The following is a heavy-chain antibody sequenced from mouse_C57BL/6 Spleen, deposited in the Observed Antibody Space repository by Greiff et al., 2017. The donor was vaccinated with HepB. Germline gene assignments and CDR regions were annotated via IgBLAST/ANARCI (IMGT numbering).Heavy chain of an antibody. CDR3: ARREFYAMDY. CDR1: GFTFSDYG. V-gene: IGHV5-17*01. CDR2: ISSGSSTI. Sequence: EVMLVESGGGLVKPGGSLKLSCAASGFTFSDYGMHWVRQAPEKGLEWVAYISSGSSTIYYADTVKGRFTISRDNAKNTLFLQMTSLRSEDTAMYYCARREFYAMDYWGQGTSVTVSS. J-gene: IGHJ4*01.